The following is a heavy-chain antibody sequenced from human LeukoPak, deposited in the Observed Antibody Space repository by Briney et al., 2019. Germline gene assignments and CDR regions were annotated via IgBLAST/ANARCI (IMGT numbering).Heavy chain of an antibody. CDR3: ARVALVVFMPFDY. D-gene: IGHD2-2*01. CDR1: GYTFTSYY. CDR2: INPNNGGT. V-gene: IGHV1-2*06. Sequence: ASVKVSCKASGYTFTSYYMHWVRQAPGQGLEWMGRINPNNGGTNSPQKFQGRVTMTRDKSINTAYMELSSLRSDDTAVYYCARVALVVFMPFDYWGQGTLVTVSS. J-gene: IGHJ4*02.